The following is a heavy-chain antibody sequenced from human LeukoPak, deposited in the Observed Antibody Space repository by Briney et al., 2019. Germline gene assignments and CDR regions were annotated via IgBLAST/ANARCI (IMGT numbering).Heavy chain of an antibody. V-gene: IGHV3-23*01. CDR3: ARVGDWSNYFGMDA. Sequence: GMSLRLSCEASGFTFSSYGMHWVRQTPGKGLEWVSVIFGNGVKTYYADSLKGRFTISRDNSKSTLYLQMNSLRADDTAVYYCARVGDWSNYFGMDAWGQGTTVSVSS. D-gene: IGHD3-16*01. CDR2: IFGNGVKT. J-gene: IGHJ6*02. CDR1: GFTFSSYG.